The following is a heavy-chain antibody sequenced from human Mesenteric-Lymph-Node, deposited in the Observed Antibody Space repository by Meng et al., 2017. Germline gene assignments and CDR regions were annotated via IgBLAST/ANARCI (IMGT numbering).Heavy chain of an antibody. V-gene: IGHV2-5*02. Sequence: ITMTDSRLTLVQPPRTLPLTCTLYGFSLSPSGVGVGLIRQPPGKALEWLALIYWDDDKRYSPSLKSRLTITKDTSKNQVVLTMTNMDPVDTATYYCAQTYGSGSSPPFDYWGQGTLVTVSS. CDR3: AQTYGSGSSPPFDY. CDR2: IYWDDDK. J-gene: IGHJ4*02. D-gene: IGHD3-10*01. CDR1: GFSLSPSGVG.